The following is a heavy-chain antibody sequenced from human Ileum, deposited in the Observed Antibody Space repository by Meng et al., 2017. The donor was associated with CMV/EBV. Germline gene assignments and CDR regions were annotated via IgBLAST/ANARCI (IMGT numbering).Heavy chain of an antibody. Sequence: TFSTAWMSWIRQAPGKGLEWVGSIKSKTDGGTPDYPVPVRGRFTISRDDSKSTLYLQMKSLKTEDTAIYYCTTDSYDSSGFYYYGGDYWGQGALVTVSS. J-gene: IGHJ4*02. V-gene: IGHV3-15*01. CDR3: TTDSYDSSGFYYYGGDY. CDR1: TFSTAW. CDR2: IKSKTDGGTP. D-gene: IGHD3-22*01.